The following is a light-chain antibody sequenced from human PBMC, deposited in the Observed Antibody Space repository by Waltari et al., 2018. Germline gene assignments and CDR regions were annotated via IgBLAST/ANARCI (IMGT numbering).Light chain of an antibody. Sequence: EIVMTQSPLSLPVTAGESASISCRSSQSLFDSDGGITCLDWYLQKPGQSPQLLIYTLSDRASGVPDRFSGSGSGTDFTLKISRVEAEDVGIYYCMQRLEFPYSFGPGTKVDIK. CDR2: TLS. J-gene: IGKJ3*01. CDR1: QSLFDSDGGITC. CDR3: MQRLEFPYS. V-gene: IGKV2-40*01.